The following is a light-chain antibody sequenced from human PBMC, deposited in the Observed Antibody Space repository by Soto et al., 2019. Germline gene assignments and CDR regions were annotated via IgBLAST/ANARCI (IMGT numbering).Light chain of an antibody. CDR1: LTVTNNY. J-gene: IGKJ1*01. CDR3: QQYASAPLT. V-gene: IGKV3-20*01. CDR2: DAS. Sequence: EIVLTHSPDTLSLSPGERATLSCRASLTVTNNYLAWYQQKAGQAPRLVIYDASTMATGIPDRFSASGSGTDFTLTISRLEPEDFAVYFCQQYASAPLTFGQGTKVEVK.